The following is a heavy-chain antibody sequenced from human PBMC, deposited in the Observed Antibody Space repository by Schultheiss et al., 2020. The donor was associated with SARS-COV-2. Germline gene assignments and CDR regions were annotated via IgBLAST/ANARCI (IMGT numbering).Heavy chain of an antibody. CDR3: ARQAVVVLGWFDP. Sequence: SETLSLTCTVSGGSISTYYWSWIRQPPGKGLEWIGYIYYSGSTNYNPSLKSRVTISVDTSKNQFSLKLSSVTAADTAVYYCARQAVVVLGWFDPWGQGTQVTVSS. CDR1: GGSISTYY. J-gene: IGHJ5*02. V-gene: IGHV4-59*08. CDR2: IYYSGST. D-gene: IGHD2-15*01.